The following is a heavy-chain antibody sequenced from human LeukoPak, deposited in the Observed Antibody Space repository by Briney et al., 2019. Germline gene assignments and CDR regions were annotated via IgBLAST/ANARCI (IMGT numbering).Heavy chain of an antibody. V-gene: IGHV1-69*13. CDR2: IIPIFGTA. CDR3: ARGRYYGFDC. CDR1: GGTFSSYA. D-gene: IGHD2/OR15-2a*01. J-gene: IGHJ4*02. Sequence: SVKVSCKASGGTFSSYAISWVRQAPGQGLEWMGGIIPIFGTANYAQKFQGRVTITADESTSTAYMELSSLRSEDTPVYFCARGRYYGFDCWGQGTLVTVSS.